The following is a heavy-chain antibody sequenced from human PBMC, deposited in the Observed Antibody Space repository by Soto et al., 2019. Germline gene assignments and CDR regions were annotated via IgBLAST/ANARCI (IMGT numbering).Heavy chain of an antibody. CDR3: ARERYSNYDNWFDP. J-gene: IGHJ5*02. V-gene: IGHV3-48*01. CDR2: ISSSSSTI. Sequence: GESLRLSCAASGFTFSSYSMNWVRQAPGKGLEWVSYISSSSSTIYYADSVKGRFTISRDNSKNSLYLQMNSLRAEDTAVYYCARERYSNYDNWFDPWGQGTLVTVSS. D-gene: IGHD4-4*01. CDR1: GFTFSSYS.